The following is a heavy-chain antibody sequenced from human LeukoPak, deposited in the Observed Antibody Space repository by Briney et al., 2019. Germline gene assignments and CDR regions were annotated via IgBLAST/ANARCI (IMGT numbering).Heavy chain of an antibody. J-gene: IGHJ4*02. V-gene: IGHV4-31*03. Sequence: SEALSLTCTVSGGSISSGGYYWSWIRQHPGKGLEWIGYIYYSGSTYYNPSLKSRVTISVDTSKNQFSLKLSSVTAADTAVYYCARDRWGVKDYWGQGTLVTVSS. CDR3: ARDRWGVKDY. CDR2: IYYSGST. CDR1: GGSISSGGYY. D-gene: IGHD3-16*01.